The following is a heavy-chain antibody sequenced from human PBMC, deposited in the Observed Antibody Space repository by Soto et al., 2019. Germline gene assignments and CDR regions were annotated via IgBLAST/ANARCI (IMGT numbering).Heavy chain of an antibody. CDR3: AREKSLRIAAAGTSERAFLRYYYYGMDV. CDR2: ISSSSSYT. Sequence: GGSLRLSCAASGFTFSDYYMSWIRQAPGKGLEWVSYISSSSSYTNYADSVKGRFTISRDNAKNSLYLQMNSLRAEDTAVYYCAREKSLRIAAAGTSERAFLRYYYYGMDVWGQGTTVTVSS. CDR1: GFTFSDYY. J-gene: IGHJ6*02. V-gene: IGHV3-11*06. D-gene: IGHD6-13*01.